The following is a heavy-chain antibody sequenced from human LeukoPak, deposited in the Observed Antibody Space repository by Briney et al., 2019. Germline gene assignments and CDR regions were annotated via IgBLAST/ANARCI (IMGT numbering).Heavy chain of an antibody. CDR1: GFSFHDYA. CDR2: IYSGGST. J-gene: IGHJ4*02. Sequence: GSLRLSCAASGFSFHDYAMHWVRQAPGKGLEWVSVIYSGGSTYYADSVKGRFTISRDNSKNTLYLQMNSLRAEDTAVYYCARELRGWGQGTLVTVSS. CDR3: ARELRG. D-gene: IGHD2-8*01. V-gene: IGHV3-53*01.